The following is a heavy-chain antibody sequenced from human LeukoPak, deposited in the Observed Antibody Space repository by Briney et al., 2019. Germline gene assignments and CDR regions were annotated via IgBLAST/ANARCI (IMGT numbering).Heavy chain of an antibody. Sequence: ASVKVSCKASGYIFTNYGISWVRQAPGQGLEWLGWISAYRGNKKYAQKFRDRVTLTTETSTSTAYLDLRSLRSDDTAMHYCVRDDFYETSGFSPWGQGTLVTVSS. CDR3: VRDDFYETSGFSP. CDR1: GYIFTNYG. D-gene: IGHD3-22*01. V-gene: IGHV1-18*01. CDR2: ISAYRGNK. J-gene: IGHJ5*02.